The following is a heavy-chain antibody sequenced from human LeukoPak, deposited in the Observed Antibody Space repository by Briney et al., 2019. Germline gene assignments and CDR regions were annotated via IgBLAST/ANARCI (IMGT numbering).Heavy chain of an antibody. V-gene: IGHV1-18*01. CDR2: ISAYNGDI. Sequence: ASVKVSCKASGYTFTSSGVSWVRQAPGQGLEWMGWISAYNGDINYAQKFQGRVTMTTDTSTSTAYMELRSLRSDDTAIYYCARVGRDHGGNRFSDYWGQGTLVTVSS. CDR1: GYTFTSSG. J-gene: IGHJ4*02. CDR3: ARVGRDHGGNRFSDY. D-gene: IGHD4-23*01.